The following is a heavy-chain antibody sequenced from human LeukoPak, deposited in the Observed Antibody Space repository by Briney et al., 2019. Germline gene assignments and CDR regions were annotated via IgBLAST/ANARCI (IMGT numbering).Heavy chain of an antibody. D-gene: IGHD5-12*01. V-gene: IGHV3-15*01. Sequence: GGSLRLSCVASGFTFNNAWMSWVRQAPGKGLEWVGRIKSKTDGGTTDYAAPVKGRFTISSDDSKNTLYLEMNSPKTEDTAVYYCTTHSGYDYLSDYWGQGTLVTVSS. CDR2: IKSKTDGGTT. J-gene: IGHJ4*02. CDR1: GFTFNNAW. CDR3: TTHSGYDYLSDY.